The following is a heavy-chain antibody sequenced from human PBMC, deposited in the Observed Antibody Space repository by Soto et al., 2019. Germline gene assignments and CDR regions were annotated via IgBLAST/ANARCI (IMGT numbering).Heavy chain of an antibody. CDR3: ARERWEPDYFDY. J-gene: IGHJ4*02. CDR1: GFTFSSYG. Sequence: QVQLVESGGVVVQPGRSLRLSCAASGFTFSSYGMHWVRQAPGKGLEWVAVIWYDGSNKYYADSVKGRFTISRDNSKNTLYLQMNSLRAEDTAVYYCARERWEPDYFDYWGQGTLVTVSS. D-gene: IGHD1-26*01. CDR2: IWYDGSNK. V-gene: IGHV3-33*01.